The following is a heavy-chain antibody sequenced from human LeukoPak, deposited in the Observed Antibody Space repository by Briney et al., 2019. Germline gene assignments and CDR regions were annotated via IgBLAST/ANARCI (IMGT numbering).Heavy chain of an antibody. CDR2: IHYTGNT. Sequence: NSSETLSLTCTVSGGSISGYYWSWIRQPLGKGLEWIGYIHYTGNTKYNPSLKSRISMSVDTSKNQFSLKLSSVTAADTAVYYCARGVYIAAGQYGYWGQGTLVTVSS. CDR3: ARGVYIAAGQYGY. CDR1: GGSISGYY. V-gene: IGHV4-59*01. J-gene: IGHJ4*02. D-gene: IGHD6-13*01.